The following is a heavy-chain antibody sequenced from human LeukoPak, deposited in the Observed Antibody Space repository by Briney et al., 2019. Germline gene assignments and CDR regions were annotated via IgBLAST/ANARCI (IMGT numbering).Heavy chain of an antibody. D-gene: IGHD2-21*02. CDR1: GGPFSSGDYY. CDR3: VRAGGVTHWFDP. CDR2: TYYSGST. J-gene: IGHJ5*02. V-gene: IGHV4-30-4*08. Sequence: SSQTLSLTCTVSGGPFSSGDYYWTWIRQPPGSGLEWIGYTYYSGSTYFNPSLRSRVSMSVDTSKKQFSLKLFSVTAADTAVYYCVRAGGVTHWFDPWGQGTLVTVSS.